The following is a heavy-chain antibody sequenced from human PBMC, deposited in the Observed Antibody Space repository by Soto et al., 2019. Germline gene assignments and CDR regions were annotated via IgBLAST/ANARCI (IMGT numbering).Heavy chain of an antibody. CDR1: GYTFTGYY. V-gene: IGHV1-2*02. CDR2: INPNSGGT. Sequence: ASVKVSCKASGYTFTGYYMHWVRQAPGQGLEWMGWINPNSGGTDYAQKFQGRVTMTRDTSISTAYMELSRMRSDDTAVYYCARDSASTAMGSYYYYYYGMDVWGQGTTVTVSS. CDR3: ARDSASTAMGSYYYYYYGMDV. J-gene: IGHJ6*02. D-gene: IGHD5-18*01.